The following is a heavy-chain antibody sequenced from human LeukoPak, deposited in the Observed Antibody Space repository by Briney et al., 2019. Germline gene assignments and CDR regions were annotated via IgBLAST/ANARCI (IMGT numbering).Heavy chain of an antibody. CDR1: GYTFTSYA. Sequence: GASVKVSCKASGYTFTSYAMHWVRQAPGQRLEWMGWINVGNGNTKYSQEFQGRVTITRDTSASTAHMELSSLRFEDMAVYYCARASKVRAFDYWGQGTLVTVSS. J-gene: IGHJ4*02. CDR2: INVGNGNT. V-gene: IGHV1-3*03. CDR3: ARASKVRAFDY.